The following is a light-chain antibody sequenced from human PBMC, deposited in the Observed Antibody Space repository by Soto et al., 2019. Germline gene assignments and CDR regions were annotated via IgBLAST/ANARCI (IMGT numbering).Light chain of an antibody. V-gene: IGLV1-40*01. CDR3: CSYAGSYSYV. CDR1: SSNIGAGYD. CDR2: DST. Sequence: QSVLTQPPSVSGAPGQRVTISCTGSSSNIGAGYDVHWYQQLPGTAPKLLIFDSTNRPSGVPDRFSGSKSGTSASLAITGLQAEDEADYYCCSYAGSYSYVFGTGTKVTVL. J-gene: IGLJ1*01.